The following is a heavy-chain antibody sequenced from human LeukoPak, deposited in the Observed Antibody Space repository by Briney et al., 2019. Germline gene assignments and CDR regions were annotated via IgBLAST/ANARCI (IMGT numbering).Heavy chain of an antibody. CDR2: IYYSGST. D-gene: IGHD3-9*01. Sequence: PSETLSLTCTVSGGSISSYYWSWIRQPPGKGLEWIRYIYYSGSTNHNPSLKSRVTISVDTSKNQFSLKLSSVTAADTAVYYCARTYYDILTGYYRWFDYWGQGTLVTVSS. V-gene: IGHV4-59*08. CDR1: GGSISSYY. CDR3: ARTYYDILTGYYRWFDY. J-gene: IGHJ4*02.